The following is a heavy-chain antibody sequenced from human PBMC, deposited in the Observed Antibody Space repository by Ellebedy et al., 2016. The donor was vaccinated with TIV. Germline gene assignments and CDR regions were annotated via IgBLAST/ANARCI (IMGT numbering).Heavy chain of an antibody. D-gene: IGHD2-15*01. CDR2: ISFDGTNK. Sequence: PGGSLRLSCAASGFTFSNYAMHWVRQAPGKGLEWVALISFDGTNKYYADSVKGRFTISRDNSKNTLYLQMNSLRAEDTAVYYCARGTVASGLSCLDCWGQGTLVTVSS. V-gene: IGHV3-30*19. CDR3: ARGTVASGLSCLDC. CDR1: GFTFSNYA. J-gene: IGHJ4*02.